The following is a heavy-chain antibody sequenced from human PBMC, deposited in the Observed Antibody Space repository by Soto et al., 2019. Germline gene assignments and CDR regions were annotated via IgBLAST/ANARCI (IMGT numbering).Heavy chain of an antibody. CDR2: IYFSGST. V-gene: IGHV4-30-4*01. CDR3: ARAHIAIFGVVIIKDYGLDV. CDR1: GGSITSGDDY. D-gene: IGHD3-3*01. Sequence: QVQLQESGPGLVKPSQTLSLTCTVSGGSITSGDDYWSWIRQPPGKGLEWIGYIYFSGSTYYNPCLKSRVTISVDTSNNQFSLKLNSVTAADTAVYYCARAHIAIFGVVIIKDYGLDVWGQGTTVTVSS. J-gene: IGHJ6*02.